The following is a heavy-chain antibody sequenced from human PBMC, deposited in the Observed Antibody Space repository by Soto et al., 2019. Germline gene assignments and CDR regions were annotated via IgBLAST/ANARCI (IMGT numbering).Heavy chain of an antibody. CDR3: AREGTYCSGGSCYPHFDY. Sequence: QVQLVESGGGGVQPRRSLRLSCAASGFTFSSYGMHWVRQAPGKGLEWVAVIWYDGSNKYYADSVKGRFTISRDNSKNTLYLQMNSLRAEDTAVYYCAREGTYCSGGSCYPHFDYWGQGTLVTVSS. CDR1: GFTFSSYG. J-gene: IGHJ4*02. D-gene: IGHD2-15*01. CDR2: IWYDGSNK. V-gene: IGHV3-33*01.